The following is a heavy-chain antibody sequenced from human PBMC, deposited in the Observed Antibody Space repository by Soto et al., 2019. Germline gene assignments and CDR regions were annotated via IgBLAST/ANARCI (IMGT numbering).Heavy chain of an antibody. CDR3: ARDWGGWYQNWFDP. D-gene: IGHD6-19*01. J-gene: IGHJ5*02. Sequence: PSETLSLTCTVSGGSVSSGSYYWSWIRQPPGKGLEWIGYIYYSGSTNYNPSLKSRVTISVDTSKNQFSLKLSSVTAADTAVYYCARDWGGWYQNWFDPWGQGTLVTVSS. V-gene: IGHV4-61*01. CDR2: IYYSGST. CDR1: GGSVSSGSYY.